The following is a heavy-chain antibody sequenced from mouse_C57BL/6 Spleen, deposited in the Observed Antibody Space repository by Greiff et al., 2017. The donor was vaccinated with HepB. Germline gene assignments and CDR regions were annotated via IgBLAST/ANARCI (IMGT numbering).Heavy chain of an antibody. CDR2: IDPSDSET. CDR1: GYTFTSYW. V-gene: IGHV1-52*01. J-gene: IGHJ4*01. D-gene: IGHD2-1*01. Sequence: QVQLQQPGAELVRPGSSVKLSCKASGYTFTSYWMHWVKQRPIQGLEWIGNIDPSDSETHYNQKFKDKATLTVDKPSSTAYMQLSSLTSEDSAVYYCARSDYGNYGGFYAMDYWGQGTSVTVSS. CDR3: ARSDYGNYGGFYAMDY.